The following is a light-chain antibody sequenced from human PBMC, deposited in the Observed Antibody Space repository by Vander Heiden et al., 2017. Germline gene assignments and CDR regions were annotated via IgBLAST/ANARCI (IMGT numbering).Light chain of an antibody. CDR3: QQHSNWPPFT. J-gene: IGKJ2*01. Sequence: EMALTQSPVTLSLSPGERATLSCRASQSVSSYLAWYQQKPGQAPRLLIYDASNRATGIPARFSGSGSGTDFTLTISSLEPEDFAVYYCQQHSNWPPFTFGEGTKVEIK. CDR2: DAS. V-gene: IGKV3-11*01. CDR1: QSVSSY.